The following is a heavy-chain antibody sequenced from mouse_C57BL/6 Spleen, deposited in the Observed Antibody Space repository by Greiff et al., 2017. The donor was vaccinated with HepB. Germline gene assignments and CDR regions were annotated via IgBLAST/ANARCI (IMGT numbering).Heavy chain of an antibody. Sequence: QVQLQQPGAELVRPGASVKLSCKASGYTFTSYWMAWVKQRPGQGLEWIGNIYPSDSETHYNQKFKDKATLTVDKSSSTAYMQLSSLTSEDSAVYDCYYGNAYWGQGTLVTVSA. V-gene: IGHV1-61*01. CDR1: GYTFTSYW. J-gene: IGHJ3*01. CDR2: IYPSDSET. CDR3: YYGNAY. D-gene: IGHD2-1*01.